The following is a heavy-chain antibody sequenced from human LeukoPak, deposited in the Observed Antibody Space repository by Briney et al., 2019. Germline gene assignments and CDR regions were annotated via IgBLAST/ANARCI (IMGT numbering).Heavy chain of an antibody. CDR2: INPNSGGT. CDR1: GYTFTGYY. V-gene: IGHV1-2*04. D-gene: IGHD6-19*01. CDR3: ARALEGSSGCNY. Sequence: ASVKVSCKASGYTFTGYYMHRVRQAPGQGLEWMGWINPNSGGTNYAQKFQGWVTMTRDTSISTAYMELSRLRSDDTAVYYCARALEGSSGCNYWGQGTLVTVSS. J-gene: IGHJ4*02.